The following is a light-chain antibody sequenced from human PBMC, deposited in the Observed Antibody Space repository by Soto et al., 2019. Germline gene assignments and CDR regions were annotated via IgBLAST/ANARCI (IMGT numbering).Light chain of an antibody. CDR2: DAS. V-gene: IGKV3D-7*01. CDR3: QQYHNLWT. J-gene: IGKJ1*01. Sequence: EIVLTQSPGTLSLSPGERATLSCRTSQSVSSNYLAWYQQKPGQAPRLLMYDASTRATGTPARFTGSGSGTEFTLTITSLQSEDFALYYCQQYHNLWTFGQGTKV. CDR1: QSVSSNY.